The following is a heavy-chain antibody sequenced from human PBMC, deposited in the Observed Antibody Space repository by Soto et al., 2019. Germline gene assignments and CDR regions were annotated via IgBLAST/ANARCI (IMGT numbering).Heavy chain of an antibody. CDR1: GCTISSYS. J-gene: IGHJ4*02. CDR2: ISSSSSYI. Sequence: GGSLRLSCAASGCTISSYSMNWGRQAPGKGLEWVSSISSSSSYIYYAASVKGRFTISRDNAKNSLYLQMNSLRAEDTAVYYCAREPTGAYFDYWGQGTLVTVSS. D-gene: IGHD7-27*01. CDR3: AREPTGAYFDY. V-gene: IGHV3-21*03.